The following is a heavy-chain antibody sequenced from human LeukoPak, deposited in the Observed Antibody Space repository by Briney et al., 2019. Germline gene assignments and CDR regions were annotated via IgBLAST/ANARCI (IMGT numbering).Heavy chain of an antibody. J-gene: IGHJ3*02. V-gene: IGHV3-23*01. CDR2: IRGGGGHT. Sequence: GGSLRLSCAASGFTFNNYAMNWVRQAPGKGLEWISYIRGGGGHTHYSDSVKGRFTISRDTSKNMLYLQMNSLRSDDTAIYYCAKWSANFYNHRFDIWGRGTMVTVSS. D-gene: IGHD1-14*01. CDR1: GFTFNNYA. CDR3: AKWSANFYNHRFDI.